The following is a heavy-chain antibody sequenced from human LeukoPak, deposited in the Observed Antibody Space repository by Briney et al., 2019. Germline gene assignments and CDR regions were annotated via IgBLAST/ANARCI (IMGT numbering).Heavy chain of an antibody. CDR1: GITFSSYW. V-gene: IGHV3-7*01. CDR2: IKQEGSEK. CDR3: AREGLRSSSSTY. J-gene: IGHJ4*02. D-gene: IGHD6-6*01. Sequence: GGSLRLSCAASGITFSSYWMSWVRQAPGKGLEWAANIKQEGSEKYYVDSVKGRFTISRDNAKNSLYLQMNRLSGAETAVYYCAREGLRSSSSTYWGQGTLVTVSS.